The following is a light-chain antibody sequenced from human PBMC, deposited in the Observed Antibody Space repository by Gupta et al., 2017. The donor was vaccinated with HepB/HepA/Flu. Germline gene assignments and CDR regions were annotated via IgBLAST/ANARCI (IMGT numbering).Light chain of an antibody. J-gene: IGLJ2*01. CDR1: SSDVGSYNL. Sequence: QSSLTQPASVSRSPGQSITIPLTGTSSDVGSYNLVSWYQQHPGKTPKLMVYEVSRRPSGVPNRFSGSKSGNTASLTISGPQDEDEADYYCCSDAGSSTLVFGGGTKLTVL. CDR2: EVS. CDR3: CSDAGSSTLV. V-gene: IGLV2-23*02.